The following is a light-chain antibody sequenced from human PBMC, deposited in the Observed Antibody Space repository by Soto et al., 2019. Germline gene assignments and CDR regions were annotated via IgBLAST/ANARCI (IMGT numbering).Light chain of an antibody. CDR1: QSVTGRY. V-gene: IGKV3-20*01. J-gene: IGKJ3*01. CDR3: QQYGSSPPVT. Sequence: IVLTQSPGTLSFSPGERATLSCRASQSVTGRYLAWYQQKPCQAPSPLLYGASSRASGIPDRFSGSGSGTDFTLTISRLEPEDFAAYYCQQYGSSPPVTFGPGTKVDMK. CDR2: GAS.